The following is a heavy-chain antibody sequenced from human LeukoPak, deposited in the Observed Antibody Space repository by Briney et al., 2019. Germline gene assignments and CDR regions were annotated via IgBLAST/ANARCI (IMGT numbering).Heavy chain of an antibody. J-gene: IGHJ4*02. D-gene: IGHD3-22*01. V-gene: IGHV4-61*05. Sequence: PSETLSLTCTASGVSISSSNSYWGWIRQPPGKGLQWIGHIYYSGSTNYNPSLKSRVTISVDTSKNQFSLKLSSVPAADTAVYYCARARYYDSSGYYFFFDYWGQGTLVTVSS. CDR1: GVSISSSNSY. CDR2: IYYSGST. CDR3: ARARYYDSSGYYFFFDY.